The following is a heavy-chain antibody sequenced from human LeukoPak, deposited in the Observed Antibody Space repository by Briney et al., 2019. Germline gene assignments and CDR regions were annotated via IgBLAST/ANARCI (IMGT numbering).Heavy chain of an antibody. CDR3: AKRWFDP. J-gene: IGHJ5*02. CDR2: ISNSDSST. Sequence: GGSLRLSCAASAFTFSNYAMSWVRQAPGKGLEWVSTISNSDSSTYYADSVKGRFTISRDNSKNTLYLQMNSLRAEDTAVYYCAKRWFDPWGQGTLVIVSS. V-gene: IGHV3-23*01. CDR1: AFTFSNYA.